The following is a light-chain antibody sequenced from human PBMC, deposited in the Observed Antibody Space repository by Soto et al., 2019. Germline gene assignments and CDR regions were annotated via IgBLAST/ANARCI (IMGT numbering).Light chain of an antibody. Sequence: QYALTQPPSASGSPGQSGTISCTGTSSDVGGYNYVSWYQQHPGKAPKLMIYEVSKRPSGVPDRFSGSKSGNTASLTVSGLQAEDEADYYCSSYAGSNRVVFGGGTKLTVL. CDR1: SSDVGGYNY. CDR3: SSYAGSNRVV. V-gene: IGLV2-8*01. J-gene: IGLJ2*01. CDR2: EVS.